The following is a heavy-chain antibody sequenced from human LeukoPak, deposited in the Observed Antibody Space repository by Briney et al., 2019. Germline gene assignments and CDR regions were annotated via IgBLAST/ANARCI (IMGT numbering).Heavy chain of an antibody. CDR3: ARESRSCSSTSCYATFDY. CDR1: GGSISSYY. D-gene: IGHD2-2*01. Sequence: PSETLSLTCTVSGGSISSYYWSWIRQPPGKGLEWIGYIYYSGSTNYNPSLKSRVTISVDTSKNQFSLKLSSVTAADTAVYYCARESRSCSSTSCYATFDYWGQGTLVTVSS. J-gene: IGHJ4*02. CDR2: IYYSGST. V-gene: IGHV4-59*01.